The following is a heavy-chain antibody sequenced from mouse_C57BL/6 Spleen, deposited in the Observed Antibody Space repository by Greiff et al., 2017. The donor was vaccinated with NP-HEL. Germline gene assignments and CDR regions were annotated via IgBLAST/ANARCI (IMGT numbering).Heavy chain of an antibody. V-gene: IGHV1-61*01. CDR2: IYPSDSET. D-gene: IGHD3-2*02. CDR1: GYTFTSYW. CDR3: ARGAAQATFAY. J-gene: IGHJ3*01. Sequence: VQLQQPGAELVRPGSSVELSCKASGYTFTSYWMDWVKQRPGQGLEWIGNIYPSDSETHYNQKFKDKATLTVDKSSSTAYMQLSSLTSEDSAVYYCARGAAQATFAYWGQGTLVTVSA.